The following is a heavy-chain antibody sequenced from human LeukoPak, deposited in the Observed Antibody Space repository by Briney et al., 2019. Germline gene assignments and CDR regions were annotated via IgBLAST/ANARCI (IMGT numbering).Heavy chain of an antibody. Sequence: IGYIYYSGSTNYNPSLKSRVTISVDTSKNQFSLKLSSVTAADTAVYYCARAVAELRAFDIWGQGTMVTVSS. J-gene: IGHJ3*02. D-gene: IGHD1-26*01. V-gene: IGHV4-59*08. CDR3: ARAVAELRAFDI. CDR2: IYYSGST.